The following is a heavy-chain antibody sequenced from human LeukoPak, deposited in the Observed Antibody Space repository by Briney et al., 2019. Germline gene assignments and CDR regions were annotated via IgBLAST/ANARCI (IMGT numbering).Heavy chain of an antibody. V-gene: IGHV3-30-3*01. J-gene: IGHJ4*02. CDR2: ISYDGSNK. CDR3: AKVWRGNYYDY. Sequence: PGRSLRLSCAASGFTFSSYAMHWVRQAPGKGLEWVAVISYDGSNKYYADSVKGRFTISRDNSKNTLYLQMNSLRAEDTAVYYCAKVWRGNYYDYWGQGTLVTVSS. D-gene: IGHD1-1*01. CDR1: GFTFSSYA.